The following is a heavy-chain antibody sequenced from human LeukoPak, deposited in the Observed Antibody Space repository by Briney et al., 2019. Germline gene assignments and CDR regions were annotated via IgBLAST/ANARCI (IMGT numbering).Heavy chain of an antibody. CDR1: GDSVSSNSAA. J-gene: IGHJ4*02. D-gene: IGHD3-9*01. Sequence: PSQTLSLTCAISGDSVSSNSAAWNWIRQSPSRGLEWLGRTYYRSKWYNDYAVSVKSRITINPDTSKNQFSLQLNSVTPEDTAVYYCARGVSDDILTALSLPYYFDYWGQGTLVTVSS. CDR3: ARGVSDDILTALSLPYYFDY. CDR2: TYYRSKWYN. V-gene: IGHV6-1*01.